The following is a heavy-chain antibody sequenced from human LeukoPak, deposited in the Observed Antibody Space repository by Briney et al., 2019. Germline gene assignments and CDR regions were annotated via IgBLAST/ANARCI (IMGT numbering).Heavy chain of an antibody. V-gene: IGHV4-34*01. CDR2: INHSGST. CDR1: GGSFSGYY. CDR3: ARGLGDYGANGGEEYDY. Sequence: KPSETLSLTCAVYGGSFSGYYWSWIRQPPGKGLEWIGEINHSGSTNYNASLKSRVTISVDTSKNLFSLKLSSVTAADTSVYYCARGLGDYGANGGEEYDYWGQGTLVTVSS. J-gene: IGHJ4*02. D-gene: IGHD4-17*01.